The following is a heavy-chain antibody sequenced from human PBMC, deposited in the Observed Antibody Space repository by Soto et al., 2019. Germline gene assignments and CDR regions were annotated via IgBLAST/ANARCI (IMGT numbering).Heavy chain of an antibody. J-gene: IGHJ4*02. D-gene: IGHD5-12*01. CDR3: ARGRRDGYNHHDY. Sequence: SVKVSCKASGGTFSSYAISWVRQAPGQGLEWMGGIIPIFGTANYAQKFQGRVTITADESTSTAYMELSSLRSEDTAVYYCARGRRDGYNHHDYWGQGTLVTVSS. V-gene: IGHV1-69*13. CDR1: GGTFSSYA. CDR2: IIPIFGTA.